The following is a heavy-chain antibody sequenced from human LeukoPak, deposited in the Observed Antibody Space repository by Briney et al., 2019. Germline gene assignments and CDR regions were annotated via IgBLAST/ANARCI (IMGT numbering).Heavy chain of an antibody. J-gene: IGHJ4*02. CDR3: ARDKYCSGGSCYSNFDY. CDR2: VIPIFSTA. D-gene: IGHD2-15*01. V-gene: IGHV1-69*05. CDR1: GGTFSNYA. Sequence: PRASVKVSCKASGGTFSNYAIGWVRQAPGQGLEWMGGVIPIFSTANYAQKFQGRVTMTRDTSISTAYMELSRLRSDDTAVYYCARDKYCSGGSCYSNFDYWGQGTLVTVSS.